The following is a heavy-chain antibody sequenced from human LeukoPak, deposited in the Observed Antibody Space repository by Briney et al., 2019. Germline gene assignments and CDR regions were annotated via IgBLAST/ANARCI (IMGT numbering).Heavy chain of an antibody. CDR2: ISWEGGST. CDR1: GFTFDVYA. Sequence: GGSQRRSCAASGFTFDVYAIDWVRQAPGKGLEWVSLISWEGGSTYYADSVKGRFTISRDNSKNSLYLQMNSLRAEDTALYYCASMGDSVDYWGQGTLVTVSS. V-gene: IGHV3-43D*03. D-gene: IGHD3-16*01. J-gene: IGHJ4*02. CDR3: ASMGDSVDY.